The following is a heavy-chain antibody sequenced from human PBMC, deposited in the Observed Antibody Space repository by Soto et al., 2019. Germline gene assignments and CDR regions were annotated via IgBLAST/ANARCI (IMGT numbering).Heavy chain of an antibody. D-gene: IGHD1-26*01. V-gene: IGHV3-7*03. CDR3: ARDGVGSPNPLFDP. Sequence: GGSLRLSCAASGFTFSSYWMTWVRQAPGKGLEWVANIKQDGSEKYYVDSVKGRFTISRDNAKNSLYLQMNSLRAEDTAVYYCARDGVGSPNPLFDPWGQGTLVTVSS. J-gene: IGHJ5*02. CDR2: IKQDGSEK. CDR1: GFTFSSYW.